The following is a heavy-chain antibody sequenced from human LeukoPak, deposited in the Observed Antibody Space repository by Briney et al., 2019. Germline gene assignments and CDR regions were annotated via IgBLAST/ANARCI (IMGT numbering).Heavy chain of an antibody. CDR1: GYSISSGYY. J-gene: IGHJ3*02. Sequence: PLETLSLTCTVSGYSISSGYYWGWIRQPPGKGLEWIGSIYHSGSTYYNPSLKSRVTISVDTSKNQFSLKLSSVTAADTAVYYCARVFGGGSYGGRAFDIWGQGTMVTVSS. D-gene: IGHD1-26*01. CDR2: IYHSGST. CDR3: ARVFGGGSYGGRAFDI. V-gene: IGHV4-38-2*02.